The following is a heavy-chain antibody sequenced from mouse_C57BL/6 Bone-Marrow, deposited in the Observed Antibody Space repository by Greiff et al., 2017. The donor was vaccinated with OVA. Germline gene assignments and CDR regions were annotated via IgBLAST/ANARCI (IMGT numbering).Heavy chain of an antibody. CDR2: INPYNGDT. Sequence: VQLQQSGPELVKPGASVKISCKASGYSFTGYFMNWVMQSHGQSLEWIGRINPYNGDTFYNQKFKGKATLTVDKSSSTAPMELRSLTSADSAVYYCERRCNYFDYWGQGTTLTVSS. CDR3: ERRCNYFDY. CDR1: GYSFTGYF. V-gene: IGHV1-20*01. J-gene: IGHJ2*01.